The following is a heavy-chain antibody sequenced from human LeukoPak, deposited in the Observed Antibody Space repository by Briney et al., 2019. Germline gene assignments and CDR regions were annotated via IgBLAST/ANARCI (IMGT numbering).Heavy chain of an antibody. V-gene: IGHV3-21*01. Sequence: PGGSPRLLCAASGFTFSSYSMNWVRQAPGKGLEWVSSISSSSSYIYYADSVKGRFTISRDNAKNSLYLQMNSLRAEDTAVYYCARDWSIEGCSFFDYWGQGTLVTVSS. CDR2: ISSSSSYI. CDR1: GFTFSSYS. D-gene: IGHD3-10*02. CDR3: ARDWSIEGCSFFDY. J-gene: IGHJ4*02.